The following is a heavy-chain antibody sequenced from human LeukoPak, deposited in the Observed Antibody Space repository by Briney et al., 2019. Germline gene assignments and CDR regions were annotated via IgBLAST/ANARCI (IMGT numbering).Heavy chain of an antibody. CDR3: ARQIASAGTAGFDF. CDR1: GGSISSYS. CDR2: IYSTGST. Sequence: SETLSLTCTVSGGSISSYSWSWIRQPAGKGLEWIGRIYSTGSTNYNPSLKSRVTMSVDTSTNQFSLRLRSVTAADTAVYYCARQIASAGTAGFDFWGQGALVTVSS. V-gene: IGHV4-4*07. D-gene: IGHD6-13*01. J-gene: IGHJ4*02.